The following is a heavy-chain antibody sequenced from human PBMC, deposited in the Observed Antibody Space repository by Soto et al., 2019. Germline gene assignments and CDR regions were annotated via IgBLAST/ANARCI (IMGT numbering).Heavy chain of an antibody. V-gene: IGHV3-21*01. Sequence: GGSLRLSCAASGFTFSSYSMNWVRQAPGKGLEWVSSISSSSSYIHYADSVKGRFTISRDNAKNSLYLQMNSLRAEDTAVYYCAGGGIAARPGGYWGQGTLVTVS. CDR3: AGGGIAARPGGY. D-gene: IGHD6-6*01. J-gene: IGHJ4*02. CDR1: GFTFSSYS. CDR2: ISSSSSYI.